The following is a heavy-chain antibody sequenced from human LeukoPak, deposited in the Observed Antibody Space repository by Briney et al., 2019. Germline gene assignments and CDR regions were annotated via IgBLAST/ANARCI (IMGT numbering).Heavy chain of an antibody. J-gene: IGHJ4*02. CDR3: ARGSGPYCSSTSCYRPCDY. CDR2: ISYDGSNK. V-gene: IGHV3-30-3*01. CDR1: GFTFSSYA. Sequence: GGSLRLSCAASGFTFSSYAMHWVRQAPGKGLEWVAVISYDGSNKYYADSVKGRFTISRDNSKNTLYLQMNSLRAEDTAVYYCARGSGPYCSSTSCYRPCDYWGQGTLVTVSS. D-gene: IGHD2-2*01.